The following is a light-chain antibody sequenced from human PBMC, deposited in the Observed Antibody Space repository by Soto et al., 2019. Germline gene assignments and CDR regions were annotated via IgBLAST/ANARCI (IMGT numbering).Light chain of an antibody. J-gene: IGKJ2*01. CDR2: AAS. CDR3: QQYDSSSSP. CDR1: QRLITGY. Sequence: IVLTQSPGTLSLSHGERSTLSCRARQRLITGYLAGYQQQPAQAPRLLIYAASTRATGLPDRCSGSGSGTDVTLTISRLGHADFAVYYCQQYDSSSSPFGQGTKLEIK. V-gene: IGKV3-20*01.